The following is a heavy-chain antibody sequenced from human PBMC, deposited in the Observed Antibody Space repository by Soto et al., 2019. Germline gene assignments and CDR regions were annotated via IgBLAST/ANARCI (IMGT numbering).Heavy chain of an antibody. CDR1: GFTFRTYN. CDR3: ARDRGYDAHDYYYNAMDV. D-gene: IGHD3-10*01. CDR2: IRGFSPYT. J-gene: IGHJ6*02. V-gene: IGHV3-21*01. Sequence: GGSLRLSCISSGFTFRTYNMNWVSQAPGKGLEWVSGIRGFSPYTFYAESVKGRFTISRDNAKNSLYLQMNSLRAEDTAVYYCARDRGYDAHDYYYNAMDVWGQGTTVTVSS.